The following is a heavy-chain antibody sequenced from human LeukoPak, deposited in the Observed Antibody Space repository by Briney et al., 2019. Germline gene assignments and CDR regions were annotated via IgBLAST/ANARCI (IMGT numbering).Heavy chain of an antibody. CDR1: GFTFSSYG. D-gene: IGHD3-10*01. J-gene: IGHJ4*02. CDR2: ISYDGSNK. CDR3: AREGEYYGSGSYPLDY. Sequence: HPGGSLRLSCSASGFTFSSYGMHWVRQAPGKGLEWVAVISYDGSNKYYADSVKGRFTISRDNSKNTLYLQMNSLRAEDTAVYYCAREGEYYGSGSYPLDYWGQGTLVTVSS. V-gene: IGHV3-30*03.